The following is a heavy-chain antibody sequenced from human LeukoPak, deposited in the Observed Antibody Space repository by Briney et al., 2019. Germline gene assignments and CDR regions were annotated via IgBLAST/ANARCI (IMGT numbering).Heavy chain of an antibody. CDR2: ISSSSSYI. J-gene: IGHJ4*02. V-gene: IGHV3-21*01. CDR1: GFTFSI. Sequence: GGSLRLSCAASGFTFSIMNWVRQAPGKGLEWVASISSSSSYIYYADSVKGRFTISRDNAKNSLYLQMNSLGAEDTAVYYCARDPYSGGYCSSTSCYVYFDYWGQGTLVTVSS. D-gene: IGHD2-2*01. CDR3: ARDPYSGGYCSSTSCYVYFDY.